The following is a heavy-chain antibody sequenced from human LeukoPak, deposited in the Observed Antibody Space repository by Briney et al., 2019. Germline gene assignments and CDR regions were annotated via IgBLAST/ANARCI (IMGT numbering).Heavy chain of an antibody. CDR2: LSYDGSNK. D-gene: IGHD3-3*01. V-gene: IGHV3-30*03. CDR3: ARPALEWLLYDAFDI. CDR1: GFTFSSYS. J-gene: IGHJ3*02. Sequence: GGSLRLSCAASGFTFSSYSMNWVRQAPGKGLEWVAVLSYDGSNKYYADSVKGRFTISRDNSRNTLYLQMNSLRAEDTAVYYCARPALEWLLYDAFDIWGQGTMVTVSS.